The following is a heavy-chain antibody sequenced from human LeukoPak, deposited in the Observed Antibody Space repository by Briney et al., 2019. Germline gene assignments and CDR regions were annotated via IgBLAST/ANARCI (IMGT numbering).Heavy chain of an antibody. V-gene: IGHV3-23*01. D-gene: IGHD2/OR15-2a*01. CDR3: ATTLTNLLPRMYFTY. J-gene: IGHJ4*02. Sequence: PGGSLRLSCVASGFTFSNYGMSWVRQAPGKGLEWVSVISDSGGGTYYADSVKGRFTISRDNSKNTLFLQLNSLRAGDTAVYYCATTLTNLLPRMYFTYWGQGTLVTVSS. CDR2: ISDSGGGT. CDR1: GFTFSNYG.